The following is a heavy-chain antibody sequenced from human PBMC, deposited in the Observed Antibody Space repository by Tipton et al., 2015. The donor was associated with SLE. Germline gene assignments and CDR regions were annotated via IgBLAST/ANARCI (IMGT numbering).Heavy chain of an antibody. J-gene: IGHJ3*02. Sequence: QSGAEVKKPGASVKVSCKASGYTFTSYGISWVRQAPGQGLEWMGWISAYNGNTNYAQKFQGRVTMTTDTSTNTAYMELRSLRSDDTAVYYCATYRDIVVVTAIPIWGQGRMVTVSS. CDR1: GYTFTSYG. D-gene: IGHD2-21*02. CDR2: ISAYNGNT. V-gene: IGHV1-18*04. CDR3: ATYRDIVVVTAIPI.